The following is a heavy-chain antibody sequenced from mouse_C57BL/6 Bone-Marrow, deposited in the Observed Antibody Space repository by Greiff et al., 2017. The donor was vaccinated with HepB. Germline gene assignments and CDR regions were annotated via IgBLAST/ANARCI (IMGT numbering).Heavy chain of an antibody. CDR1: GYTFTSYW. Sequence: QVQLQQPGAELVKPGASVKLSCKASGYTFTSYWMHWVKQRPGQGLEWIGMIHPNSGSTNYNEKFKSKATLTVDKSSSTAYMQLSSLTSEDSAVYYCPITTVVAPCYAMDYWGQGTSVTVSA. V-gene: IGHV1-64*01. CDR3: PITTVVAPCYAMDY. D-gene: IGHD1-1*01. J-gene: IGHJ4*01. CDR2: IHPNSGST.